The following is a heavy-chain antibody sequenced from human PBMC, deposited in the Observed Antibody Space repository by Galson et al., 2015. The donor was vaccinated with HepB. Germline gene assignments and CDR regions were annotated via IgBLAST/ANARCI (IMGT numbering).Heavy chain of an antibody. V-gene: IGHV3-23*01. J-gene: IGHJ4*02. CDR2: IGSSGGNT. CDR1: GFAFSSSA. CDR3: AKDQSAYYLTYFDY. D-gene: IGHD3-22*01. Sequence: SLRLSCAASGFAFSSSAMSWVRQAPGKGLEWVPSIGSSGGNTYYADSVEGRFTISRDNSRNTLYLQMNSLRAEDTALYYCAKDQSAYYLTYFDYWGQGTLVTVSS.